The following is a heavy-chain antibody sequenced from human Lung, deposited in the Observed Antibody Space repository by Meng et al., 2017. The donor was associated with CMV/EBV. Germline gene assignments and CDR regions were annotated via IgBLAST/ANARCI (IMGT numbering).Heavy chain of an antibody. D-gene: IGHD3-10*01. CDR2: MNPNSGQT. V-gene: IGHV1-8*01. CDR1: YHFTSYD. Sequence: YHFTSYDINWVRQATGKGLEWMGWMNPNSGQTGYAKKFQGRVSFTRNTSMRTAYMELSSLRSEDTAVYFCARTQSYYGSGTYNWFDPWGQGTLVTVSS. CDR3: ARTQSYYGSGTYNWFDP. J-gene: IGHJ5*02.